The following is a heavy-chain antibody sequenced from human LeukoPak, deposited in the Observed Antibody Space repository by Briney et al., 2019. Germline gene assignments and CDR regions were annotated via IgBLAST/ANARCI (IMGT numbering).Heavy chain of an antibody. V-gene: IGHV3-23*01. CDR1: GFTFSSYA. J-gene: IGHJ4*02. CDR3: ASSHVLRYFDWLLPFDY. D-gene: IGHD3-9*01. Sequence: GGSLRLSCAASGFTFSSYAMSWVRQAPGKGLEWVSAISCSGGSTDYADSVKGRCTISRYNSKNTLYLKMNSLRAEDTAVYYCASSHVLRYFDWLLPFDYWGQGTLVTVSS. CDR2: ISCSGGST.